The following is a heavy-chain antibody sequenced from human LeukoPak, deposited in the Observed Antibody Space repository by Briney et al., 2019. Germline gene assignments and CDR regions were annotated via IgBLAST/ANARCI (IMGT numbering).Heavy chain of an antibody. CDR3: AREPPFGELLFFYGMDV. CDR1: GLTFSDYY. V-gene: IGHV3-11*01. J-gene: IGHJ6*02. Sequence: PGGSLRLSCAVSGLTFSDYYMSWTRQAPGKGPELVSYISPSGSSIFYVDSVKGRFTISRDNAKNSLYLQMNSLRAEDTAVYYCAREPPFGELLFFYGMDVWGQGTTVTVSS. CDR2: ISPSGSSI. D-gene: IGHD3-10*01.